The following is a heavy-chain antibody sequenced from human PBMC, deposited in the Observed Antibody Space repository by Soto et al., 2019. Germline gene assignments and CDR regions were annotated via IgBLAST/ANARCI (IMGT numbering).Heavy chain of an antibody. J-gene: IGHJ3*02. CDR3: ARGGNIVVVPAADVGHRGDAFDI. CDR1: GGSFSGYY. CDR2: INHSGST. V-gene: IGHV4-34*01. D-gene: IGHD2-2*01. Sequence: SETLSLTCAVYGGSFSGYYWSWIRQPPGKGLEWIGEINHSGSTNYNPSLKSRVTISVDTSKNQFSLKLSSVTAADTAVYYCARGGNIVVVPAADVGHRGDAFDIWGQGTMVTVSS.